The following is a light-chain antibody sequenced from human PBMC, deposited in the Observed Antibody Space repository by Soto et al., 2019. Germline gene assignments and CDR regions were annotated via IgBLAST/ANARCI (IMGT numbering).Light chain of an antibody. V-gene: IGLV2-8*01. CDR2: EVS. CDR3: SSYAGSNNLKV. J-gene: IGLJ3*02. CDR1: SSDVGAYNY. Sequence: QSALTQPPSAYGSPGQSVTISCTGTSSDVGAYNYVAWYQQHPGKAPKLMIYEVSKRPSGVPDRFSGSKSGNTASLTVSGLQAEDEADYYCSSYAGSNNLKVFGGGTKLTVL.